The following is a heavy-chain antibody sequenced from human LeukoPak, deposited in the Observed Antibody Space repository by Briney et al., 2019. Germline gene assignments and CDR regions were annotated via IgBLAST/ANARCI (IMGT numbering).Heavy chain of an antibody. CDR3: ARDSSSYFDY. Sequence: SGGSLRLSCAGSGFTFSSCWMPWVRQAPGEGLLWVSRINSDGSTIDYADSVKGRFTISRDNSKNTLYLQMNSLRAEDTAVYYCARDSSSYFDYWGQGTLVTVSS. V-gene: IGHV3-74*01. CDR2: INSDGSTI. D-gene: IGHD6-13*01. CDR1: GFTFSSCW. J-gene: IGHJ4*02.